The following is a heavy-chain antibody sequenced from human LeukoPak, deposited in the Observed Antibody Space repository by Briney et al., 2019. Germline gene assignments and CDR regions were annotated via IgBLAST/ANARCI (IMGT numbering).Heavy chain of an antibody. CDR3: AQGGGYCSSTSCYTLAFDY. CDR2: IIPIFGTA. V-gene: IGHV1-69*05. Sequence: GASVKVSCKASGGTFSSYAISWVRQAPGQGLEWMGGIIPIFGTANYAQKFQGRVTITTDESTSTAYMELSSLRSEDTAVYYCAQGGGYCSSTSCYTLAFDYWGQGTLVTVSS. CDR1: GGTFSSYA. D-gene: IGHD2-2*02. J-gene: IGHJ4*02.